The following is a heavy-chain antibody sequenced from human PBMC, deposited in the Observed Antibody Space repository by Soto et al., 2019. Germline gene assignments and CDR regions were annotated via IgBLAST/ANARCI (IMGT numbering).Heavy chain of an antibody. J-gene: IGHJ4*02. CDR1: GFSLSTSGMC. V-gene: IGHV2-5*08. Sequence: SGPTLVNPTQTLTLTCTFSGFSLSTSGMCVSWIRQPPGKALEWLALIYWDDDKRYSPALKSRLTITKDTSKNQVVLRMTNMDPVDTATYFCAKSRDAYIQFDYWGQGTLVTVSS. CDR3: AKSRDAYIQFDY. CDR2: IYWDDDK. D-gene: IGHD2-2*01.